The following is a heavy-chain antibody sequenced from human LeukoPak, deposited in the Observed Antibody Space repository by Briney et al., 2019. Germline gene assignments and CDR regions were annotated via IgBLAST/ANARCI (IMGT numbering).Heavy chain of an antibody. V-gene: IGHV3-30*02. Sequence: GGSLRLSCAASGFTFSSYGMHWVRQAPGKGLEWVAFIRYDGSNKYYADSVKGRFTISRDNSKNTLYLQMNSLRAQDTAVYYCARDVVGSLDYWGQGTLVTVSS. D-gene: IGHD2-15*01. CDR3: ARDVVGSLDY. J-gene: IGHJ4*02. CDR2: IRYDGSNK. CDR1: GFTFSSYG.